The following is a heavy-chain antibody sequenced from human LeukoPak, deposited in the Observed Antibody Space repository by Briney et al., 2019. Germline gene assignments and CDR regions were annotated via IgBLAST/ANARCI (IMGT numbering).Heavy chain of an antibody. CDR2: INHSGST. CDR3: ARGSQMGY. CDR1: GGSFSGYY. D-gene: IGHD5-24*01. V-gene: IGHV4-34*01. J-gene: IGHJ4*02. Sequence: SETLSLTCAVYGGSFSGYYWSWIRQPPGKGLEWIGEINHSGSTNYNPSLKSRVTISVDTSKNQFSLKLSSVTAADTAVYYCARGSQMGYWGQGTLVTVSS.